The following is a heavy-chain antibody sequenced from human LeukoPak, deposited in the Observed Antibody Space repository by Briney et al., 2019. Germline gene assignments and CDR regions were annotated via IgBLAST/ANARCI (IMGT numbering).Heavy chain of an antibody. Sequence: GGSLRLSCAASGFTFSDYYMSWIRQAPGKGLEWVSGISWNSGSIGYADSVKGRFTISRDNAKNSLYLQMNSLRAEDTALYYCAKGSSGYYRGAFDIWGQGTMVTVSS. V-gene: IGHV3-9*01. J-gene: IGHJ3*02. CDR2: ISWNSGSI. D-gene: IGHD3-22*01. CDR3: AKGSSGYYRGAFDI. CDR1: GFTFSDYY.